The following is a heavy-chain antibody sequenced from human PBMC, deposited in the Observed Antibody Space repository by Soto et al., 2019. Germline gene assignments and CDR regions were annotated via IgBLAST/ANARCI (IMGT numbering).Heavy chain of an antibody. CDR3: ARQFDYESSGYYYPY. CDR1: GGTFSRYA. Sequence: SVKVSCKASGGTFSRYAISWVRQAPGQGLEWMGGIIPMFGTANYAQKFQRRVTITAVESTSTAYMELSSLRSEDTAVYYCARQFDYESSGYYYPYWGQGTPVTVSS. CDR2: IIPMFGTA. J-gene: IGHJ4*02. V-gene: IGHV1-69*13. D-gene: IGHD3-22*01.